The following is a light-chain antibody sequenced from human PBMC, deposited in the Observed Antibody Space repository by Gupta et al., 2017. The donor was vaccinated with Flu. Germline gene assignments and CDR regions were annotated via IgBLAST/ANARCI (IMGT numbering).Light chain of an antibody. Sequence: PGTLPFSPGETATLSCRAIQRITSRYLAWYQQRPGQAPTLLIYNATSMAAGIPDRVSGSGSGTEFILTITSLEPEDFGVYYCQQDYSSPQSFGHGT. CDR3: QQDYSSPQS. CDR2: NAT. V-gene: IGKV3-20*01. J-gene: IGKJ3*01. CDR1: QRITSRY.